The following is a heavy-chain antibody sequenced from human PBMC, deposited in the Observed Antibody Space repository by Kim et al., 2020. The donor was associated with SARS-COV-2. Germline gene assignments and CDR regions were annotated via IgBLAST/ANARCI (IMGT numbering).Heavy chain of an antibody. V-gene: IGHV3-49*03. CDR2: IRSNVLGGTA. Sequence: GGSLRLSCTASGFTFSDHTLHWFRQSPGKGLEWVGFIRSNVLGGTAEYAASVKGRFSLSRDDSKAIVYLQMNSLKMEDAATYYCTRSDLYLWFGESVDVWGQGTTVALSS. D-gene: IGHD3-10*01. CDR3: TRSDLYLWFGESVDV. J-gene: IGHJ6*02. CDR1: GFTFSDHT.